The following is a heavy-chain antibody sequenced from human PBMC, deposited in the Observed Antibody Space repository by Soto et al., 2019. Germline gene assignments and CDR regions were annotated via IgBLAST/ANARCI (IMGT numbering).Heavy chain of an antibody. D-gene: IGHD2-15*01. CDR3: ARHKGYCDSTSCYGMDV. CDR2: IYPGGSDT. CDR1: GYSFTSYW. Sequence: PGESLKISCKGSGYSFTSYWIVWVRQMPGKGLEWMGSIYPGGSDTRYSPSLQGQVTISADKSITTAYLQWNSLKASDTAMYFCARHKGYCDSTSCYGMDVWGQGAKVTVSS. V-gene: IGHV5-51*01. J-gene: IGHJ6*02.